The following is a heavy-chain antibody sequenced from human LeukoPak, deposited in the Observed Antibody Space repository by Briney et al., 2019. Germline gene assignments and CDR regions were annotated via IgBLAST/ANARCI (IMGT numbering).Heavy chain of an antibody. CDR1: GGSISSGSYY. CDR3: GGGDMGYFDY. Sequence: PSETLSLTCTVSGGSISSGSYYWSWIRQPAGKGLEWIGRIYTSGSTNYNPSLKSRVTISLDMSKDQFSLKLSSVTAADTAVYYCGGGDMGYFDYWGQGTLVTVSS. V-gene: IGHV4-61*02. J-gene: IGHJ4*02. CDR2: IYTSGST. D-gene: IGHD4-17*01.